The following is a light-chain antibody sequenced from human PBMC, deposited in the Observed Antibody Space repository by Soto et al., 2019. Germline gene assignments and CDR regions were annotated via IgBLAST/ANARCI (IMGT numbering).Light chain of an antibody. CDR1: SSAIGSYCG. Sequence: QSVLTQPPSVFGSPGQSVTPPRTGSSSAIGSYCGVTWYQQPPGTAPKLLIYDVSNRPSGVPDRFSGSKSGTTASLAITGLQAEDEADYYCQSNDSSLCHVFRTGTKVPVL. CDR2: DVS. J-gene: IGLJ1*01. V-gene: IGLV2-18*02. CDR3: QSNDSSLCHV.